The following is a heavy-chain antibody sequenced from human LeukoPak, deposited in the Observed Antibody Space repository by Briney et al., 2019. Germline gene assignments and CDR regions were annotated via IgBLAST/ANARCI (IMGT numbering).Heavy chain of an antibody. Sequence: PSETLSLTCAVYGGSFSGYYWSWIRQPPGKGLEWIGEINHSGSTNYNPSLKSRVTMSLDTSKNHFSLKLSSVTAADTAVYYCARDSHDSSGYLPFDHWGQGTLVTVSS. J-gene: IGHJ4*02. CDR1: GGSFSGYY. CDR3: ARDSHDSSGYLPFDH. V-gene: IGHV4-34*01. D-gene: IGHD3-22*01. CDR2: INHSGST.